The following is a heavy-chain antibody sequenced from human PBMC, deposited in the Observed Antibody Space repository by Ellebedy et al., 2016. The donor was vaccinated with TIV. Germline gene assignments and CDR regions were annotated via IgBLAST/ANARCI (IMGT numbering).Heavy chain of an antibody. CDR2: VHYTGSA. CDR3: ARDTTGTTRNWFDP. J-gene: IGHJ5*02. V-gene: IGHV4-39*07. D-gene: IGHD1-1*01. Sequence: SETLSLXXTISGDSITNSAYYWGWIRRPPGKGLEWLGSVHYTGSAFHNPSLKSRLATSVDTSKNQFSLKLISVTAADTAVYYCARDTTGTTRNWFDPWGQGTLVTVSS. CDR1: GDSITNSAYY.